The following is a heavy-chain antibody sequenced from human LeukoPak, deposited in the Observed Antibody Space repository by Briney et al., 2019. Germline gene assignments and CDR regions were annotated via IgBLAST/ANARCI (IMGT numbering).Heavy chain of an antibody. CDR2: IYHSGST. Sequence: PSQTLSLTCAVSGGSISSGGYSWSWIRQPPGKGLEWIGYIYHSGSTYYNPSLKSRVTISVDRSKNQFSLKLSSVTAADTAVYYCARDSRRYRPTGALDYWGQGTLVTVSS. D-gene: IGHD7-27*01. J-gene: IGHJ4*02. V-gene: IGHV4-30-2*01. CDR3: ARDSRRYRPTGALDY. CDR1: GGSISSGGYS.